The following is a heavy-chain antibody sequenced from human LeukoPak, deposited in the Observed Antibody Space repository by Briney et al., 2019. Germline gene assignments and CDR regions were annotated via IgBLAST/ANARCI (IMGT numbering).Heavy chain of an antibody. Sequence: ASVKVACTAYGYTFTSYGISWVRQAPGQGLEWMGWISAYNGNKNYAQKLQGRVTMTTDTSTSTAYMELRSLRSDDTAVYYCARVDIYYGSGSYGSFDPWGQGTLVTVSS. CDR2: ISAYNGNK. D-gene: IGHD3-10*01. CDR3: ARVDIYYGSGSYGSFDP. V-gene: IGHV1-18*01. CDR1: GYTFTSYG. J-gene: IGHJ5*02.